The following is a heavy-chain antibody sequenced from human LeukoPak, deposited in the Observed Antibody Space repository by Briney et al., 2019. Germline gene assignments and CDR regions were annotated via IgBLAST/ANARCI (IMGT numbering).Heavy chain of an antibody. CDR1: GFTFSSNA. Sequence: GGSLRLSCAASGFTFSSNAMHWVRQAPGKGLEWVAVISYDGSNKYYADSVKGRFTIPRDNSKNTLYLQMNSLRAEDTAVYYCARYDFWSGYAFDYWGQGTLVTVSS. D-gene: IGHD3-3*01. CDR2: ISYDGSNK. CDR3: ARYDFWSGYAFDY. J-gene: IGHJ4*02. V-gene: IGHV3-30-3*01.